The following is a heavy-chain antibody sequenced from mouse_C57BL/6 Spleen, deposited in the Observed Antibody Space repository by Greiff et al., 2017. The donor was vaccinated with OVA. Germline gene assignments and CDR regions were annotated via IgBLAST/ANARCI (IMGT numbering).Heavy chain of an antibody. D-gene: IGHD4-1*01. Sequence: LQESGPELVKPGASVKISCKASGYAFSSSWMNWVKQRPGKGLEWIGRIYPGDGDTNYNGKFKGKATLTADKSSSTAYMQLSSLTSEDSAVYFCAQTGTFDYWGQGTTLTVSS. V-gene: IGHV1-82*01. CDR1: GYAFSSSW. CDR3: AQTGTFDY. CDR2: IYPGDGDT. J-gene: IGHJ2*01.